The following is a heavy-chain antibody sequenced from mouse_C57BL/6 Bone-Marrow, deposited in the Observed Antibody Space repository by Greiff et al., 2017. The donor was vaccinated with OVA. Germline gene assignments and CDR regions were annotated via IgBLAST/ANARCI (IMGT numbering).Heavy chain of an antibody. J-gene: IGHJ2*01. D-gene: IGHD6-1*01. CDR3: ARSPGGGASYYFDY. Sequence: QVQLKQSGPELVKPGASVKISCKASGYAFSSSWMNWVKQRPGKGLEWIGRIYPGDGDTNYNGKFKGKATLTADKSSSTAYMQLSSLTSEDSAVYFGARSPGGGASYYFDYWGQGTTLTVSS. V-gene: IGHV1-82*01. CDR2: IYPGDGDT. CDR1: GYAFSSSW.